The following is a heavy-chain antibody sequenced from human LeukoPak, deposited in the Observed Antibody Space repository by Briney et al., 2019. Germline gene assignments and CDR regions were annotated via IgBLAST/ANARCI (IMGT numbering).Heavy chain of an antibody. CDR2: IYSGGST. CDR3: ASSRYCRGGSCYFDY. J-gene: IGHJ4*02. V-gene: IGHV3-53*01. Sequence: PGGSLRLSCAASGFTVSSNYMNWVRQAPGKGLEWVSVIYSGGSTYYGDSVKGRFTISRDNSKNTLYLQMNSLRAEDTAVYYCASSRYCRGGSCYFDYWGQGTLVTVSS. D-gene: IGHD2-15*01. CDR1: GFTVSSNY.